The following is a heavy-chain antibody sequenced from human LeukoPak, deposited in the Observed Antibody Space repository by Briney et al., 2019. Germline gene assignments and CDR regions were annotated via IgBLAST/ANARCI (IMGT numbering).Heavy chain of an antibody. V-gene: IGHV4-59*08. CDR2: IYYSGST. J-gene: IGHJ4*02. D-gene: IGHD3-22*01. Sequence: SETLSLTCTVSGGSISSYYWSWIRQPPGKGLEWIGYIYYSGSTNYNPSLKSRVTISVDTSKDQFSLKLSSVTAADTAVYYCARQATPSLPERDTSAYNPFDFRGQGILVTVSS. CDR3: ARQATPSLPERDTSAYNPFDF. CDR1: GGSISSYY.